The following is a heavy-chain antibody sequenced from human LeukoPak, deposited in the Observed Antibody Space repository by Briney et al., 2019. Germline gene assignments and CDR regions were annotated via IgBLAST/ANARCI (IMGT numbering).Heavy chain of an antibody. CDR3: ASEDGYNWVRAFDI. CDR1: GGSISSGSYY. D-gene: IGHD5-24*01. CDR2: IYTSGST. J-gene: IGHJ3*02. Sequence: PSETLSLTCTVSGGSISSGSYYWSWIRQPARKGLEWIGRIYTSGSTNYNPSLKSRVTISVDTSKNQFSLKLSSVTAADTAVYYCASEDGYNWVRAFDIWGQGTMVTVSS. V-gene: IGHV4-61*02.